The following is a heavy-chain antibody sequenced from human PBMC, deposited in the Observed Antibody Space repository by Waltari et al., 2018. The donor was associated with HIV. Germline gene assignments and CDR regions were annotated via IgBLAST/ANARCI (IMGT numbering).Heavy chain of an antibody. Sequence: QVQLVQSGAEVKKLGSSVKVSCKASGGTLSSYGISWVRQAPGQGLEWMGGIIPIFDTENYAQKFQGRVTIIADESTSTAYMELSSLRSEDTAVYYCVRETAGWFDPWGQGTLVTVSS. CDR3: VRETAGWFDP. CDR1: GGTLSSYG. J-gene: IGHJ5*02. V-gene: IGHV1-69*01. CDR2: IIPIFDTE.